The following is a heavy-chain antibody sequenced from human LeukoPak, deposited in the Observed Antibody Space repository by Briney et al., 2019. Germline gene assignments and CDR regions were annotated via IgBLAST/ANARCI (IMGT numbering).Heavy chain of an antibody. J-gene: IGHJ4*02. D-gene: IGHD6-6*01. V-gene: IGHV4-59*01. CDR2: ISYNGST. CDR1: SSSINRND. CDR3: ARRSSSFDY. Sequence: PSETLSLTCTVSSSSINRNDWSWIRQPPGKGLEWIGYISYNGSTNYNPSLKSRVTISLDTSKNQFSLKLSSVTAADTAVYYCARRSSSFDYWGQGTLVTVSS.